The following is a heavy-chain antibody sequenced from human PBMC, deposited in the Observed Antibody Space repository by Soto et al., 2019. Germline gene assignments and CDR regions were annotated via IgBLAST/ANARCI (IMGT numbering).Heavy chain of an antibody. V-gene: IGHV3-11*04. CDR2: ISSSGSTI. CDR1: GFTFSDYY. D-gene: IGHD3-10*01. J-gene: IGHJ4*02. Sequence: GGSLKLSCAASGFTFSDYYMSWIRQAPGKGLEWVSYISSSGSTIYYADSVKGRFTISRDNAKNSLYLQMNSLRTEDTALYYCARDNYFFDSGNTPYYFASWGQGTPVTVSS. CDR3: ARDNYFFDSGNTPYYFAS.